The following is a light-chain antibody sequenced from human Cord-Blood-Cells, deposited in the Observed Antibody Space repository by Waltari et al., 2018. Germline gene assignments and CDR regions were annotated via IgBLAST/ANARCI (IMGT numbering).Light chain of an antibody. V-gene: IGKV1-39*01. CDR2: AAS. CDR3: QQSYSTPYT. Sequence: DIQMTQSPPSLSASVGDRVTITCRASQSISSYLNWYQQKPGKVPKLLIYAASSLQSGVPSRFSGSGSGTDFTLTISSLQPEDFATYYCQQSYSTPYTFGQGTKLEIK. J-gene: IGKJ2*01. CDR1: QSISSY.